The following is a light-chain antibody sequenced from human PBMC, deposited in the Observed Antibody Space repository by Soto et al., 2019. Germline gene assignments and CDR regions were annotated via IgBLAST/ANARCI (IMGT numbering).Light chain of an antibody. CDR1: SSDVGGYNF. Sequence: QSALTQPASVSGSPGQSITISCTGTSSDVGGYNFVSWYQQYPGKAPKLMIYEVSNRPSGVSDRFFGSKSGNTASLTISGLQAEDDADYYCTSYTSSTSPVFGTGTKLTVL. V-gene: IGLV2-14*01. J-gene: IGLJ1*01. CDR3: TSYTSSTSPV. CDR2: EVS.